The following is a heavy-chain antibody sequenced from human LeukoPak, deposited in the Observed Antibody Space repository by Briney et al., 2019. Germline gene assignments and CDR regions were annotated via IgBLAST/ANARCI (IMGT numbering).Heavy chain of an antibody. CDR1: GYSISSGYY. J-gene: IGHJ4*02. Sequence: SETLSLTCAVSGYSISSGYYWGGIRQPPGKGLEWIGNMFHSGDNSYNPSLMSRVTTSVDTSKNQLSLRLTSVTAADTAVYYCARRDCSGASCYFHYWGQGTLVTVSS. V-gene: IGHV4-38-2*01. CDR2: MFHSGDN. CDR3: ARRDCSGASCYFHY. D-gene: IGHD2-15*01.